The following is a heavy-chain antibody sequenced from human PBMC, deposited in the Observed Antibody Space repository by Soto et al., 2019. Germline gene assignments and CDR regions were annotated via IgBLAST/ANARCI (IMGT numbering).Heavy chain of an antibody. CDR2: INWNSGSI. CDR3: AKDDYSSSSGMDY. Sequence: EVQLVESGGGLLQPGRSLRLSCAASGFTFDDYAMHWVRQAPGKGLDWVSSINWNSGSIGYADSVKGRFTISRDNAKNSLYLQMNSLRAEDTALYYCAKDDYSSSSGMDYWGQGTLVTVSS. CDR1: GFTFDDYA. V-gene: IGHV3-9*01. J-gene: IGHJ4*02. D-gene: IGHD6-6*01.